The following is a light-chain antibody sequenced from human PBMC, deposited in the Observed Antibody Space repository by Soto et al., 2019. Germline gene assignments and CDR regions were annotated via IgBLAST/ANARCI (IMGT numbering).Light chain of an antibody. Sequence: EIVLTQSPGTLSLSPGERATLSCRASQSVSSTYLAWYQQKPGQTPRLLIFDASTRATGIPDRFSASGSGTDFTLTISSLEPDDFAVYYCQQYVRSPPSWTFGQGIKVEIK. CDR1: QSVSSTY. CDR2: DAS. CDR3: QQYVRSPPSWT. J-gene: IGKJ1*01. V-gene: IGKV3-20*01.